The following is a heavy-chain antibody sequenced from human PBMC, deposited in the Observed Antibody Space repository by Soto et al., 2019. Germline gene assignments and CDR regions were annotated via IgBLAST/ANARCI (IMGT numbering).Heavy chain of an antibody. Sequence: QVQLVQSGAEVKRPGSSVKVSCKSSGGSFNSFHFNWVRQAPGQGLEWMGRIIPTLDRTQYAQMFQGRVTITADKSTSTAYMEMSGLESVDTAVYYCARGTVTLFGVVTPPDYWGQGTLVTVSS. CDR1: GGSFNSFH. V-gene: IGHV1-69*08. J-gene: IGHJ4*02. CDR3: ARGTVTLFGVVTPPDY. CDR2: IIPTLDRT. D-gene: IGHD3-3*01.